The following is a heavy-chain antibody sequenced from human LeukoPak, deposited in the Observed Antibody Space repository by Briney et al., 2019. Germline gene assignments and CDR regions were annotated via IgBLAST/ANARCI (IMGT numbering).Heavy chain of an antibody. CDR1: GGSISHYY. CDR2: MYVSGNT. J-gene: IGHJ4*02. CDR3: ARDTAGGSYYNVFDL. Sequence: SETLSLTCTVFGGSISHYYWSWIRQSAGRGLEWIGRMYVSGNTNYNPSLKSRVTLSLKTSKNQFSLRLNSVTAADTAVYYCARDTAGGSYYNVFDLWGRATLVVVHS. V-gene: IGHV4-4*07. D-gene: IGHD1-26*01.